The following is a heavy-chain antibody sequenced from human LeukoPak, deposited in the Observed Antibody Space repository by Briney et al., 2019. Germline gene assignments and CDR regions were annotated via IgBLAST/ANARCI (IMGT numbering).Heavy chain of an antibody. V-gene: IGHV1-18*01. Sequence: ASVKVSCKASGYTFTSYGISWVRQAPGQGLEWMGWISAYNGNTNYPQKLQGRVTMTTDSSTSTAYMELRSLRSDDTAVYYCARGGSGSYYNPVDYWGQGTLVTVSS. CDR2: ISAYNGNT. J-gene: IGHJ4*02. CDR3: ARGGSGSYYNPVDY. CDR1: GYTFTSYG. D-gene: IGHD3-10*01.